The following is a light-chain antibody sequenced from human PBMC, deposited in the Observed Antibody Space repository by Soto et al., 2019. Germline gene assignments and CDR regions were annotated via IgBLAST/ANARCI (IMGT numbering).Light chain of an antibody. J-gene: IGLJ1*01. CDR3: GAWDSSLSAGV. CDR2: GND. Sequence: QSALTQPPSVSAAPGQKVTLSCSGSSSNIGNNYVSWYQHLPGTAPKLLIYGNDERPSGIPDRFSASKSGTSATLGITGLQTGDEADYYCGAWDSSLSAGVFGTGTKVTVL. V-gene: IGLV1-51*02. CDR1: SSNIGNNY.